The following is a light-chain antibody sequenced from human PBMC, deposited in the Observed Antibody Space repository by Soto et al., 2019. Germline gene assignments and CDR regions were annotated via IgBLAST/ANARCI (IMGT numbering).Light chain of an antibody. CDR1: QGISSW. V-gene: IGKV1D-16*01. CDR3: QQYNSYSRM. Sequence: IQITQSPSPLTASEGDRVTITCRASQGISSWLAWYQQKPGKAPKLLIYAASSLQSGVPSRFSGSGSGTEFTLTISSLQPDDFATYYCQQYNSYSRMFGQGTKVDIK. J-gene: IGKJ1*01. CDR2: AAS.